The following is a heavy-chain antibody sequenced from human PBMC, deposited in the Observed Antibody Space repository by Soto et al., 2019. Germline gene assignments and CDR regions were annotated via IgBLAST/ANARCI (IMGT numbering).Heavy chain of an antibody. Sequence: GASVKVSCKASGGTFSSYAISWVRQAPGQGLEWMGGIIPIFGTANYAQKFQGRVTITADESTSTAYMELSSLRSEDTAVYYCASCPQNCITSSPCCLFFDYWGQGTLVTVSS. J-gene: IGHJ4*02. V-gene: IGHV1-69*13. CDR1: GGTFSSYA. CDR2: IIPIFGTA. D-gene: IGHD3-10*01. CDR3: ASCPQNCITSSPCCLFFDY.